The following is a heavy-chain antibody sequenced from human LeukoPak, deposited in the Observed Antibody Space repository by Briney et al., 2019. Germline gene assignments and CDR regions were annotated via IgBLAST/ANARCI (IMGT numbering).Heavy chain of an antibody. CDR2: ISYDGSNK. CDR1: GFTFSSYG. CDR3: ASIHTLDFWSGYYTGFDY. V-gene: IGHV3-30*03. D-gene: IGHD3-3*01. Sequence: PGGSLRLSCAASGFTFSSYGMHWVRQAPGKGLEWVAVISYDGSNKYYADSVKGRFTISRDNSKNTLYLQMNSLRAEDTAVYYCASIHTLDFWSGYYTGFDYWGQGTLVTVSS. J-gene: IGHJ4*02.